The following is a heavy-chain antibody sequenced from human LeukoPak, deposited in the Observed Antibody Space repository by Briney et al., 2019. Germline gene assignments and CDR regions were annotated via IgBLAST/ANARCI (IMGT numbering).Heavy chain of an antibody. V-gene: IGHV3-66*01. CDR2: FYRGGST. D-gene: IGHD3-10*01. CDR1: GFTFSSYS. CDR3: ARSQDGSGSYFYYFYIDV. J-gene: IGHJ6*03. Sequence: SGGSLRLSCAASGFTFSSYSMSWVRQAPGKGLEWDSIFYRGGSTYYADSVKGRFTVSRDNSKNILYLQMNSLRAEDTAVYYCARSQDGSGSYFYYFYIDVWGKGTTV.